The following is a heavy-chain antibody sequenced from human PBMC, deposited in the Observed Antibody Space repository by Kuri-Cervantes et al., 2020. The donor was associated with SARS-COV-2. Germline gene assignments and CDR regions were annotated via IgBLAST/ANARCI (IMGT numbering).Heavy chain of an antibody. CDR1: GGSFSGYY. D-gene: IGHD3-3*01. CDR2: INHSGST. V-gene: IGHV4-34*01. CDR3: ARYDFGVKLEDFDP. J-gene: IGHJ5*02. Sequence: SETLSLTCAVYGGSFSGYYWSWIRQPPGKGLEWIGEINHSGSTNYNPSLKSRVTISVDTSKNQFSLKLSSVTAADTAVYYCARYDFGVKLEDFDPWGQGTLVTVSS.